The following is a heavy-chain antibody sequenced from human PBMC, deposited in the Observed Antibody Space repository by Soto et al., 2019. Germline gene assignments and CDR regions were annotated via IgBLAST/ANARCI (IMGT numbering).Heavy chain of an antibody. Sequence: EVQLVETGGGLIQPGGSLRLSCAASGLTVSSNYMNSVRQAPGKGLEWVSVLYSGGSTHYAVSVKRRFIISRDNSKNTVYLQMNSRRVEDTAIYYCARDGPGDEGDGFDIWGHGTMVTVSS. V-gene: IGHV3-53*02. CDR2: LYSGGST. D-gene: IGHD3-10*01. J-gene: IGHJ3*02. CDR3: ARDGPGDEGDGFDI. CDR1: GLTVSSNY.